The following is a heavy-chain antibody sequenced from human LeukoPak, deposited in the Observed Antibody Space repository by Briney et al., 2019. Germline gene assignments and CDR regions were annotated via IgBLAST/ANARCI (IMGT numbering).Heavy chain of an antibody. CDR1: GGSFSGYY. J-gene: IGHJ4*02. CDR2: INHSGST. CDR3: ARERGWGYQQLLYRIFDY. V-gene: IGHV4-34*01. D-gene: IGHD2-2*02. Sequence: PSETLSLTCAVYGGSFSGYYWRWIRQPPGKGLEWIGEINHSGSTNYNPSLKSRVTISVDTSKNQFSLKLSSVTAADTAVYYCARERGWGYQQLLYRIFDYWGQGTLVTVSS.